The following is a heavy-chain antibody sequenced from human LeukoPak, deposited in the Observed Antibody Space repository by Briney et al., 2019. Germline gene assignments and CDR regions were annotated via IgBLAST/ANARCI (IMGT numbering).Heavy chain of an antibody. CDR2: IKQDGSEK. V-gene: IGHV3-7*01. D-gene: IGHD5-24*01. CDR1: GFTFSTYW. Sequence: GGFLRLSCATSGFTFSTYWMSWVRQAPGKGLEWVANIKQDGSEKYYVDSVKGRFTISRDNAKNSLYLQMNSLRAEDTAVYYCANGDGFDYWGQGTLVTVSS. CDR3: ANGDGFDY. J-gene: IGHJ4*02.